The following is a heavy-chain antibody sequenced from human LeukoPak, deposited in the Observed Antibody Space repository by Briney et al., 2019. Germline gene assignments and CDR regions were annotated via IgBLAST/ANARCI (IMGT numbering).Heavy chain of an antibody. J-gene: IGHJ3*01. V-gene: IGHV3-9*01. D-gene: IGHD6-13*01. CDR1: GFTFCDYA. Sequence: GTSLRLSCAASGFTFCDYAMHWVRQIPGKGLWWVSGIDWNSSHMVYADSVKGRFTISRDNAKNSLYLQMSSLRAEDRALYYCAKDRSSTLDDAFDFWGQGTMVTVSS. CDR2: IDWNSSHM. CDR3: AKDRSSTLDDAFDF.